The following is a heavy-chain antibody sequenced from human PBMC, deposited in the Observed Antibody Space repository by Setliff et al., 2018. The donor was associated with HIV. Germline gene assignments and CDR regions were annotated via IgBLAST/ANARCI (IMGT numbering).Heavy chain of an antibody. CDR2: SIPMYGTS. J-gene: IGHJ4*02. CDR1: GGTFSSYA. CDR3: ARSPRYSSGWYDSYFDQ. Sequence: SVKVSCKASGGTFSSYAISWVRQAPGQGLEWMGGSIPMYGTSNYAQKFQGRVTITTDESTSTAYMELSRLRCDDTAVYYCARSPRYSSGWYDSYFDQWGQGTLVTVSS. D-gene: IGHD6-19*01. V-gene: IGHV1-69*05.